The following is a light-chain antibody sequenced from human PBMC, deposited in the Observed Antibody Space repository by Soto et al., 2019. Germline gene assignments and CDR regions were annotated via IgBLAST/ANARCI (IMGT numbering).Light chain of an antibody. CDR2: GAS. J-gene: IGKJ1*01. CDR3: QQTYSVLGT. V-gene: IGKV1-39*01. Sequence: DIPLTQSPPSLSASVGDRVTITCRAGQTIAGYLNWYQQKQGKSPRLLIYGASTLESGVPSRFSASGSGTDFTLTISGLQPEDFAPYYCQQTYSVLGTFGQGTKVEFK. CDR1: QTIAGY.